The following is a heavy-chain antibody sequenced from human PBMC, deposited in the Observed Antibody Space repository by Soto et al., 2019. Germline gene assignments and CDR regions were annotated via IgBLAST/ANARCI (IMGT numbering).Heavy chain of an antibody. CDR3: ARSLGGPGNHAFDI. V-gene: IGHV3-64*02. CDR1: GFSFSRHT. D-gene: IGHD1-26*01. Sequence: GGSLRLSCAATGFSFSRHTMHWVRQAPGKGLEYVPAISTSGDETYYVDSVRGRFIISRDTSKNTLYLQMGSLRVEDMAVYYCARSLGGPGNHAFDIWGQGTMVTVSS. J-gene: IGHJ3*02. CDR2: ISTSGDET.